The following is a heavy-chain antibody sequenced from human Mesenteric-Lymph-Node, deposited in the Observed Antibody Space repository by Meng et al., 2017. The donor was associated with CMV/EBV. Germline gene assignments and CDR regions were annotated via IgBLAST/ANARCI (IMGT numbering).Heavy chain of an antibody. CDR1: GFTFSRYE. Sequence: GGSLRLSCEASGFTFSRYEMNWVRQAPGKGLEWVSYISSSGYIIYYADSVKGRFTIYRDNAKNSLYLQMNSLRPEDTAVYYCARVSPGYCRSTSCHTMYYFDYWGQGTLVTVSS. D-gene: IGHD2-2*02. V-gene: IGHV3-48*03. CDR3: ARVSPGYCRSTSCHTMYYFDY. J-gene: IGHJ4*02. CDR2: ISSSGYII.